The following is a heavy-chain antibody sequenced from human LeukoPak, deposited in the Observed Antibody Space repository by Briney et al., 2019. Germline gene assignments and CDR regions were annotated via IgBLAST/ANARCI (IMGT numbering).Heavy chain of an antibody. D-gene: IGHD4-17*01. CDR2: INPISGGT. CDR3: ARAYGDPPLDY. V-gene: IGHV1-2*02. Sequence: ASVKVSCKASGYTFTDYYMHWVRQAPGQRLEWMGSINPISGGTNYAQNFQGRVTMTRNTYISTAYMDLSRLRSDDTAVYFCARAYGDPPLDYWGQGTLVTVSS. J-gene: IGHJ4*02. CDR1: GYTFTDYY.